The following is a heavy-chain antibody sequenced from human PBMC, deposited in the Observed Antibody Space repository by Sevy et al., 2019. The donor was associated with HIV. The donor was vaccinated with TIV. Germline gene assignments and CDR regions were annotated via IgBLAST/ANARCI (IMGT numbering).Heavy chain of an antibody. J-gene: IGHJ4*02. CDR2: IRNKADSYTT. D-gene: IGHD6-13*01. Sequence: GGSLRLSCAASGFTFSDHYMEWVRQAPGKGLEWVGRIRNKADSYTTEYAWSVKGRFTISRDDSKNSLYLLMNSLKTEDTAVYYCATHAGIAAAGRVFDYWGQGTLVTVSS. CDR1: GFTFSDHY. V-gene: IGHV3-72*01. CDR3: ATHAGIAAAGRVFDY.